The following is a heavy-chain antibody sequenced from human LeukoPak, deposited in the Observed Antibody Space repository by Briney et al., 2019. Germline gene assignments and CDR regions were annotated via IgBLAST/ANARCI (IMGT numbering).Heavy chain of an antibody. CDR1: GFTFSTYA. V-gene: IGHV3-23*01. J-gene: IGHJ4*02. D-gene: IGHD2-2*02. CDR2: ISGSGGST. Sequence: GGSLRLSCPASGFTFSTYAMSWVRQAPGKGLEWVSAISGSGGSTYYADSVKGRFTISRDNSKNTLYLQMNSLRAEDTAVYYCAKCSSTSCYIFDYWGQGTLVTVSS. CDR3: AKCSSTSCYIFDY.